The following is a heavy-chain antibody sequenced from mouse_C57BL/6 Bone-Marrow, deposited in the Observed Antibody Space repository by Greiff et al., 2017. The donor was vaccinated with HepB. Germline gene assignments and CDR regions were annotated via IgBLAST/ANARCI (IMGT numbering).Heavy chain of an antibody. V-gene: IGHV1-54*01. CDR2: INPYNGDT. CDR1: GYAFTNYL. J-gene: IGHJ1*03. Sequence: QVQLQQSGAELVRPGTSVKVSCKASGYAFTNYLIEWVKQRPGQGLEWIGRINPYNGDTFYNQKFKGKATLTVDKSSSTAHMELRSLTSEDSAVYYCARGGTPLYWYFDVWGTGTTVTVSS. CDR3: ARGGTPLYWYFDV. D-gene: IGHD2-14*01.